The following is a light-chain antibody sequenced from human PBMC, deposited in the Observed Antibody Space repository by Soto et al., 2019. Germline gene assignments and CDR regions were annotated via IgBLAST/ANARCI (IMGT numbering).Light chain of an antibody. CDR3: QQVNVYPST. J-gene: IGKJ4*01. Sequence: IQMTQSPSSLSASVGDRVTITCRASQSISRYVNGYQQTPGKAPKLLSDAASSLQSWVPSRVSGIGSGTDFTLTISSLQPEDFATYYCQQVNVYPSTFGGGTKVDIK. CDR1: QSISRY. V-gene: IGKV1-39*01. CDR2: AAS.